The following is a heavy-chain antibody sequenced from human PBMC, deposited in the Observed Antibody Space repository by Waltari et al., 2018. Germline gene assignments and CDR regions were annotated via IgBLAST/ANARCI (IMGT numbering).Heavy chain of an antibody. Sequence: EVQLLESGGSLVQPGGSLRLACVAAGFDFYSHAMTWVRQAPGQGVDWVASFYHGAAGTYYADSVKGRFTVSRDDSKNSLYLQMNSLRVEDTAIYYCARYSPPGITVSQNYRFFHMDVWGRGTTVNVSS. CDR2: FYHGAAGT. CDR3: ARYSPPGITVSQNYRFFHMDV. V-gene: IGHV3-23*03. J-gene: IGHJ6*03. CDR1: GFDFYSHA. D-gene: IGHD1-20*01.